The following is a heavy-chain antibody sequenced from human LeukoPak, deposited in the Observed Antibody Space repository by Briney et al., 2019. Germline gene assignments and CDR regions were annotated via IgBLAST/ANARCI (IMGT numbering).Heavy chain of an antibody. CDR2: ISGSGGST. J-gene: IGHJ4*02. CDR3: AKDRYYYDSSGYPVFDY. Sequence: PGGSLRLSCAASGFTFSSYAMSWVRQAPGKGLEWVSAISGSGGSTYYADSVKGRFTISRDNSKNTLYLQMNSLRAEDTVVYYCAKDRYYYDSSGYPVFDYWGQGTLVTVSS. CDR1: GFTFSSYA. V-gene: IGHV3-23*01. D-gene: IGHD3-22*01.